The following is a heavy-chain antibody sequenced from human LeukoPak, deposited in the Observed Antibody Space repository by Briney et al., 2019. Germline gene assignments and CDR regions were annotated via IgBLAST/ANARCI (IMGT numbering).Heavy chain of an antibody. Sequence: KAGGSLRLSCAASGFTFSSYAMSWVRQAPGKGLEWVSAISGSGGSTYYADSVKGRFTISRDNSKNTLYLQMNSLRAEDTAVYYCAKEGAVAGSYYYGMDVWGQGTTVTVSS. J-gene: IGHJ6*02. D-gene: IGHD6-19*01. CDR3: AKEGAVAGSYYYGMDV. V-gene: IGHV3-23*01. CDR2: ISGSGGST. CDR1: GFTFSSYA.